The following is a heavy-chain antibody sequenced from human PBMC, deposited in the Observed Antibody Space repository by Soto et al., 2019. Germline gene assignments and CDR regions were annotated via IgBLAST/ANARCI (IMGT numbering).Heavy chain of an antibody. V-gene: IGHV3-53*01. CDR1: GFSVSINY. CDR2: HYSGGST. CDR3: ARHRHPRGTVGATSPLDP. J-gene: IGHJ5*02. D-gene: IGHD1-26*01. Sequence: GGSLRLSCAISGFSVSINYLSWVLQAPWRGLEWVSVHYSGGSTYYADSVQGRFTISRDKSNNTLYLQMRRVRAEDTAVYFCARHRHPRGTVGATSPLDPWGQGTQVTVSS.